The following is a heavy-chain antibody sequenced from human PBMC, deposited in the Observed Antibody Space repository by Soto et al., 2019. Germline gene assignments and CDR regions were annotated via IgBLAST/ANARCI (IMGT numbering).Heavy chain of an antibody. Sequence: ASVKVSCKASGYTFTSYYMHWVRQAPGQGLEWMGIINPSGGSTSYAQKFQGRAAISIDTSKNQFSLNLMSTTAADTAVYYCARHSTNKSWYYGWFDPWGHGTLVTVSS. CDR3: ARHSTNKSWYYGWFDP. CDR2: INPSGGST. V-gene: IGHV1-46*01. CDR1: GYTFTSYY. D-gene: IGHD6-13*01. J-gene: IGHJ5*02.